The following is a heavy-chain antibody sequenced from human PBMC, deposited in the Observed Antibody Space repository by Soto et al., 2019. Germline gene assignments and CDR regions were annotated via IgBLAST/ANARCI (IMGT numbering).Heavy chain of an antibody. CDR3: AREPVSVRGVIKNP. CDR2: MNPNSGNT. V-gene: IGHV1-8*01. J-gene: IGHJ5*02. CDR1: GYTFTSYD. D-gene: IGHD3-10*01. Sequence: ASVKVSCKASGYTFTSYDINWVRQATGQGLEWMGRMNPNSGNTGYAQKFQGRVTMTRNTSISTAYMELSSLRSEDTAVYYCAREPVSVRGVIKNPWGQGTLVTVSS.